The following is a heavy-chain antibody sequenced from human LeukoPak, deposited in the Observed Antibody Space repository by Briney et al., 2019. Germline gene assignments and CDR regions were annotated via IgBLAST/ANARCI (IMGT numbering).Heavy chain of an antibody. J-gene: IGHJ4*02. CDR3: ARSRTGTWEMYYFDY. V-gene: IGHV3-48*03. D-gene: IGHD1-1*01. Sequence: GGSLRLPCAASGFRFSTYDMVWVRQAPGKGLEWISYINNIDGTVYYAEYVKGRFTIPRDNAKNSLSLQMTTLNVGDTAVYYCARSRTGTWEMYYFDYWGQGTLVTVSS. CDR2: INNIDGTV. CDR1: GFRFSTYD.